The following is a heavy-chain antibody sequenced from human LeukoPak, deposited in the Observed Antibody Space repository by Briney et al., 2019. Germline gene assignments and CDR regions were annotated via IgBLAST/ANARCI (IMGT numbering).Heavy chain of an antibody. CDR1: GFIYSTYG. V-gene: IGHV3-7*01. D-gene: IGHD6-13*01. J-gene: IGHJ4*02. Sequence: PGGSLRLSCAASGFIYSTYGMHWVRQAPGKGLEWVANIKHDERERYYVGSVKGRFTISRDNAKNSLYLQMNSLRAEDTAVYYCARYITVAGINYLDYWGQGTLVTVSS. CDR2: IKHDERER. CDR3: ARYITVAGINYLDY.